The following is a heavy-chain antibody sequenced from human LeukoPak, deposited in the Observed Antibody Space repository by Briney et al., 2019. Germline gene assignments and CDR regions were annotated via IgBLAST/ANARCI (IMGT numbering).Heavy chain of an antibody. CDR3: AKRGYCSGGRCYSFHFDY. J-gene: IGHJ4*02. Sequence: PGRSLRLSCAASGFPFCSHGMHWVRQAPGKGLEWVALLSYEGTHKVYADSVKGRYTISGDNSKNTLYLEMNNRRAEDTAVYYCAKRGYCSGGRCYSFHFDYWGQGTLVTVSS. CDR2: LSYEGTHK. D-gene: IGHD2-15*01. V-gene: IGHV3-30*18. CDR1: GFPFCSHG.